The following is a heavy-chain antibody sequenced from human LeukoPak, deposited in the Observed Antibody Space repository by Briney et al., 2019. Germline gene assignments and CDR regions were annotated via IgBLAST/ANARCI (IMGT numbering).Heavy chain of an antibody. D-gene: IGHD3-16*01. CDR1: GGTFSSYT. J-gene: IGHJ5*02. CDR2: IIPILGIA. V-gene: IGHV1-69*02. Sequence: GASVKVSCKASGGTFSSYTISWVRQAPGQGLEWMGRIIPILGIANYAQKFQGRVTITADKSTSTAYMELSSLRSEDTAVYYCARVRGITITFGGAAAFDPWGQGTLVTVSS. CDR3: ARVRGITITFGGAAAFDP.